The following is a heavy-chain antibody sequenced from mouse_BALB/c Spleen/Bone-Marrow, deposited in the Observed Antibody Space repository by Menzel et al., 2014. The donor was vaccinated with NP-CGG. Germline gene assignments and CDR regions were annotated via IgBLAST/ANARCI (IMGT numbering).Heavy chain of an antibody. D-gene: IGHD1-1*02. CDR2: IRNKANGYTT. J-gene: IGHJ2*01. V-gene: IGHV7-3*02. CDR3: ARDKGGILFDY. CDR1: GSTFTDYY. Sequence: EVMLVESGGGLVQPGGSLRLSCATSGSTFTDYYMNWVRQPPGKALEWLGFIRNKANGYTTEYSASVKGRFTISRDNSQSILYPQMNTLRAEDSATYYCARDKGGILFDYWGQGTTLTVSS.